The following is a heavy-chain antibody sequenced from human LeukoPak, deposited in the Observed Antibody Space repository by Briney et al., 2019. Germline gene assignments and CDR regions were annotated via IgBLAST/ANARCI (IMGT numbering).Heavy chain of an antibody. Sequence: PGESLKISCKGSGYSFTTYWIGWVRQMPGKGLEWMGIIYPGDSDTRYSPSFQGHVTISADKSISTAYLQWSSLKASDTAMYYCARREYYYDSTGYYFRGPGQFDLWGQGTLVTASS. CDR3: ARREYYYDSTGYYFRGPGQFDL. D-gene: IGHD3-22*01. CDR2: IYPGDSDT. CDR1: GYSFTTYW. V-gene: IGHV5-51*01. J-gene: IGHJ4*02.